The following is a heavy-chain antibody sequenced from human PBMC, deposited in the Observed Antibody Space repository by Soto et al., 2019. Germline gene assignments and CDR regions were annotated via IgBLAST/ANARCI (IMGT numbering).Heavy chain of an antibody. D-gene: IGHD6-19*01. J-gene: IGHJ3*02. CDR2: ISSGSSTL. Sequence: GGSLRLSCAASGFTVSSYSMSWVRQAPGKGLEWVSYISSGSSTLYDTYSVKARFTISSDNAKNSLYLQMNSLRAEDTDVYYCSSRSGSGWYTDGFDIWGQGTMVTVSS. CDR3: SSRSGSGWYTDGFDI. CDR1: GFTVSSYS. V-gene: IGHV3-48*01.